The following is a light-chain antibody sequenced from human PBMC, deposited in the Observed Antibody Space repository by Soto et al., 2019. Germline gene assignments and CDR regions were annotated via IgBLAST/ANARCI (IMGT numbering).Light chain of an antibody. CDR1: FSDVGGYDY. CDR3: SSHTRGSTRV. J-gene: IGLJ1*01. Sequence: QSALTQPASVSGSPGQSIAISCTGTFSDVGGYDYVSWYQQHPDKAPKLMIYEFTKRPSGVSNRFSGSKSGNTASLTISVLHPEDEADYYCSSHTRGSTRVFGSGTKLTVL. CDR2: EFT. V-gene: IGLV2-14*01.